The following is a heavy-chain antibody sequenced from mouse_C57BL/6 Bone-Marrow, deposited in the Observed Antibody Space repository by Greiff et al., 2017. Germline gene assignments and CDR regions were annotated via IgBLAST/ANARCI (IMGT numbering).Heavy chain of an antibody. J-gene: IGHJ3*01. D-gene: IGHD2-5*01. Sequence: EVQLQQSGAELVKPGASVKLSCTASGFNFTDYYMHWVKQRTEQSLEWIGRIDPADGETKYAPKFQGQATITADTSSNTAYLQLRSLTSEATAVYYCARGPYYSNSAYWGQGTMVTVSA. V-gene: IGHV14-2*01. CDR3: ARGPYYSNSAY. CDR1: GFNFTDYY. CDR2: IDPADGET.